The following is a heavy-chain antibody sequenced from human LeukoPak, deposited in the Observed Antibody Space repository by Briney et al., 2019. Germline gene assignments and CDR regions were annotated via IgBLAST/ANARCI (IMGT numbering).Heavy chain of an antibody. J-gene: IGHJ4*02. CDR3: ARGRAYYDSTGYYY. CDR2: IYYSGNT. D-gene: IGHD3-22*01. CDR1: GGSMTSYY. Sequence: SETLSLTCTVSGGSMTSYYWSWIRHPPGKGLEWIGRIYYSGNTKYNPSLKSRVTISVDTSKNQFSLKLSSVTAADTAVYYCARGRAYYDSTGYYYWGQGALVTVSS. V-gene: IGHV4-59*01.